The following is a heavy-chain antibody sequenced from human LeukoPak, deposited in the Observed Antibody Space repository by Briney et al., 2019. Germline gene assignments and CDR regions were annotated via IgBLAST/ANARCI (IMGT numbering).Heavy chain of an antibody. V-gene: IGHV4-31*03. J-gene: IGHJ3*02. D-gene: IGHD3-10*01. CDR3: ARDQRRITMVRGGANAFDI. CDR2: IYYSGST. Sequence: SETLSLTCTVSGGSISSGGYYWSWIRQHPGKGLEWIVYIYYSGSTYYNPSLKSRVTISVDTSKNQFSLKLSSVTAADTAVYYCARDQRRITMVRGGANAFDIWGQGTMVTVSS. CDR1: GGSISSGGYY.